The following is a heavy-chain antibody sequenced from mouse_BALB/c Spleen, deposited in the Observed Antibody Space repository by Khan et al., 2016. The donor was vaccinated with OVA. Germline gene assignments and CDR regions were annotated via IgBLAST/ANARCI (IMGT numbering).Heavy chain of an antibody. CDR3: ARSRKIVSTYFDY. CDR1: GYTFTSYW. V-gene: IGHV1S81*02. CDR2: TNPTNGRT. D-gene: IGHD2-5*01. Sequence: VQLQQSGAELVKAGASVKMSCKASGYTFTSYWMHWVKQRLGQGLEWFAETNPTNGRTYYNEKFKSKATLTVDKSSSTAYMLLIGPTFEDSAVYDCARSRKIVSTYFDYWGQGTTLTVSS. J-gene: IGHJ2*01.